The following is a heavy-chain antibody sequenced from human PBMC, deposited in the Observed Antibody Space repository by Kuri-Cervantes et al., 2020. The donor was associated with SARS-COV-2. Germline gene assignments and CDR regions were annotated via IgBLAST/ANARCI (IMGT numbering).Heavy chain of an antibody. Sequence: GESLKISCAASGFTFSGSAMHWVRQASGKGLEWVGRIRSKANSYATAYAASVKGRFTISRDDSKNTAYLQMNSLKTEDTAVYYCAKDRGYSSSWYTFVGSDYWGQGTLVTVSS. CDR1: GFTFSGSA. CDR3: AKDRGYSSSWYTFVGSDY. D-gene: IGHD6-13*01. J-gene: IGHJ4*02. CDR2: IRSKANSYAT. V-gene: IGHV3-73*01.